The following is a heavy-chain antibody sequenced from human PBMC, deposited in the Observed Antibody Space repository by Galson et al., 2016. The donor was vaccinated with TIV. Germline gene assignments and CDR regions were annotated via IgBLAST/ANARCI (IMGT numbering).Heavy chain of an antibody. CDR3: ARRTLAVGTDANWFDP. V-gene: IGHV5-10-1*01. J-gene: IGHJ5*02. Sequence: QSGAEVKKPGESLKISCKDSGYTFTNYWIAWLRQMPGQGLEWMGMIHPSDSYTNYSLSFQGHVTISADKSISTAYLQWSSLKASDSARYYCARRTLAVGTDANWFDPWGQGTLVTVSS. CDR2: IHPSDSYT. CDR1: GYTFTNYW. D-gene: IGHD6-19*01.